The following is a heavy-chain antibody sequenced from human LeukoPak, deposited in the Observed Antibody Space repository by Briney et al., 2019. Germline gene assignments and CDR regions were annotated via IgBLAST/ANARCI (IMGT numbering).Heavy chain of an antibody. CDR2: IIPSLDIA. CDR1: GGTFRSYA. Sequence: PEASVKVSCKASGGTFRSYAITWVRQAPGQGLEWMGRIIPSLDIANYAQKFQGRVTITADKSTGTAYMELSSLRSEDTAVFYCARVGCSSTTCSSPYYYTDVWGKGTTVTVSS. V-gene: IGHV1-69*04. J-gene: IGHJ6*03. CDR3: ARVGCSSTTCSSPYYYTDV. D-gene: IGHD2-2*01.